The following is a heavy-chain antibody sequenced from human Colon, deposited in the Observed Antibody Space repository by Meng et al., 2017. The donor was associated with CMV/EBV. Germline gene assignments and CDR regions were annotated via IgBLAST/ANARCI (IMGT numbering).Heavy chain of an antibody. J-gene: IGHJ4*02. CDR2: IKGEADGGTT. CDR1: DLTVSNVF. Sequence: CGVSDLTVSNVFMNWVRQAPGEGLEWVSRIKGEADGGTTDYAAPVRGRYIISRDDSKNTVYLEMKSLQVDDAAVYYCSYGANYYFDYWGPGTLVTVSS. V-gene: IGHV3-15*07. D-gene: IGHD4/OR15-4a*01. CDR3: SYGANYYFDY.